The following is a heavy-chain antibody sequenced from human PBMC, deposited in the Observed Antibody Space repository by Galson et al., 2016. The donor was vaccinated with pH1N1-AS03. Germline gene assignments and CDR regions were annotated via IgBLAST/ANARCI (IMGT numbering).Heavy chain of an antibody. Sequence: SLRLSCAASGFTFSNYAMTWVRQAPGKGLEWVSSISGSGGSTNSADSVRDRFSIPRDNSKNTLFLQMNRLRADDTAVYYCAKKFYYDSSGHHLDVADVWGQGTAVTVSS. D-gene: IGHD3-22*01. J-gene: IGHJ3*01. CDR3: AKKFYYDSSGHHLDVADV. CDR1: GFTFSNYA. V-gene: IGHV3-23*01. CDR2: ISGSGGST.